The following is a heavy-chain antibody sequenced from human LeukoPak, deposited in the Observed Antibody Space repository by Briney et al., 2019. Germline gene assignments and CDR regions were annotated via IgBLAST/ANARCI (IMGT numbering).Heavy chain of an antibody. J-gene: IGHJ6*03. D-gene: IGHD6-19*01. CDR2: IIPIFGTA. CDR3: ASAKELSGGWYYPYYYYYMDV. CDR1: GVTFSSYA. Sequence: SVKVSCKASGVTFSSYALSWVRQAPGQGLEWMGGIIPIFGTANFAQKFQGRVTITADKSTSTAYMELSSLRSEDTAVYYCASAKELSGGWYYPYYYYYMDVWGTGTTVTVSS. V-gene: IGHV1-69*06.